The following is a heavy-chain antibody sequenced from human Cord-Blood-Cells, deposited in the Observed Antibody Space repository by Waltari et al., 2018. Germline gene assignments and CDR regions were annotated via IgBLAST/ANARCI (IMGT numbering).Heavy chain of an antibody. V-gene: IGHV3-33*01. D-gene: IGHD6-6*01. Sequence: QVQLVESGGGVVQPGRSLRLSRAASGFTFSTYGINWVRQAPGKGLEWVAVIWYDGSNKYYADSVKGRFTISRDNSKNTLYLQMNSLRAEDTAVYYCARDFNSSSYYFDYWGQGTLVTVSS. CDR2: IWYDGSNK. CDR1: GFTFSTYG. CDR3: ARDFNSSSYYFDY. J-gene: IGHJ4*02.